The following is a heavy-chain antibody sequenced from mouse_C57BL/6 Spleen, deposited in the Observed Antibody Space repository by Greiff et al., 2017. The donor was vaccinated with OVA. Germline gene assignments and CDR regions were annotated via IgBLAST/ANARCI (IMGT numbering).Heavy chain of an antibody. J-gene: IGHJ1*03. D-gene: IGHD1-1*01. CDR1: GYTFTSYW. Sequence: EVQLQESGTVLARPGASVKMSCKTSGYTFTSYWMHWVKQRPGQGLEWIGAIYPGNSDTSYNQKFKGKAKLTAVTSASTAYMELSSLTNEDSAVYYCTRSLYYGSSPLDFDVWGTGTTVTVSS. V-gene: IGHV1-5*01. CDR3: TRSLYYGSSPLDFDV. CDR2: IYPGNSDT.